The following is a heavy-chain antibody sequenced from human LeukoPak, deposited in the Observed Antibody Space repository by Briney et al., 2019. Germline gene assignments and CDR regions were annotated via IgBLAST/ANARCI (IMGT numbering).Heavy chain of an antibody. Sequence: PGGSLRLSCAASGFTFSNAWMSWVRQAPGKGLEWVGRIKRNGDDGTIDYAAPVKGKLTISRDDSKNTLYLQMNSLKSEDTAVYYCTAGTGRSDFDYWGQGTLVTVSS. J-gene: IGHJ4*02. V-gene: IGHV3-15*01. D-gene: IGHD3/OR15-3a*01. CDR2: IKRNGDDGTI. CDR3: TAGTGRSDFDY. CDR1: GFTFSNAW.